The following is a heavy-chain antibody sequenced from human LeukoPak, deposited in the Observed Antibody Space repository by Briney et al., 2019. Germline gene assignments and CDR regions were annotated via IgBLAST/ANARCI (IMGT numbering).Heavy chain of an antibody. J-gene: IGHJ3*02. Sequence: GGSLRLSCAASGFTFSSYAMHWVRQAPGKGLEWVAVISYDGSNKYYADSVKGRFTISRDNSKNTLYLQMNSLRAEDTAVYYCAKMNPYYYDSSGYAFDIWGQGTMVTVSS. CDR1: GFTFSSYA. CDR2: ISYDGSNK. D-gene: IGHD3-22*01. CDR3: AKMNPYYYDSSGYAFDI. V-gene: IGHV3-30*04.